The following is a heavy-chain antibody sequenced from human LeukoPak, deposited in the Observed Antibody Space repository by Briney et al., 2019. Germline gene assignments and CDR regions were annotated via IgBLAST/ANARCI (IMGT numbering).Heavy chain of an antibody. CDR3: ARRPDGYNADY. J-gene: IGHJ4*02. V-gene: IGHV4-4*07. Sequence: SGTLSLTCTVSGGSISSYYWSWMRQPAGKGLEWIGRIYSSGTTNYNPSLKSRVTMSVDTSKNQFSLILGSVTAADTAVYYCARRPDGYNADYWGQGTLVTVSS. D-gene: IGHD5-24*01. CDR1: GGSISSYY. CDR2: IYSSGTT.